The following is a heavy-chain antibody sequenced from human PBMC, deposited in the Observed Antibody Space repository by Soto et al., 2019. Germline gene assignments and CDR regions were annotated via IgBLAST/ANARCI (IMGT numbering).Heavy chain of an antibody. CDR3: TTDTRRISVFGVPWDS. Sequence: EVHLEESGGGPVEPGGSLRLSCAASGFTLSNAWMNWVRHTPGRGLEWVGRIKSRSDGGTPDYGAPVKGRFTISRDDSLNTVYLQMNSLTAEDTGVYYCTTDTRRISVFGVPWDSWGQGTLGTVSS. CDR2: IKSRSDGGTP. V-gene: IGHV3-15*01. CDR1: GFTLSNAW. J-gene: IGHJ4*02. D-gene: IGHD3-3*01.